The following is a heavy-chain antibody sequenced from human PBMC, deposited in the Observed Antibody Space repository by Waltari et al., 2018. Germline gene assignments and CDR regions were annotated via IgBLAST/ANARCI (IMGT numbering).Heavy chain of an antibody. Sequence: QVQLQESGPGLVKPSQTLSLTCTFSGCSISSGGYYWSWIRQHPGKGLEWIGYLDDSGSTYYNPALKSRVTISVDTSKNQLSLKRRSVTAADTAVYYCASAHYDILTGSHMDVWGKGTTVTVSS. CDR1: GCSISSGGYY. J-gene: IGHJ6*03. D-gene: IGHD3-9*01. V-gene: IGHV4-31*03. CDR2: LDDSGST. CDR3: ASAHYDILTGSHMDV.